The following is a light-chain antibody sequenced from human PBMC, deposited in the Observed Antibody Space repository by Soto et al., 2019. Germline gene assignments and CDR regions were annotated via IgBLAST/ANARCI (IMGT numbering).Light chain of an antibody. V-gene: IGKV1-9*01. Sequence: DIQLIQSPSFLTASVGDRVAISSRPSQDCNSQFACYLQWPKKAPKLQIYATFTLQRGVPSRFSGSASRTEFTLTISSLQPEDFATYYCHQVSGYPPNFGGGTTVDIK. CDR2: ATF. CDR1: QDCNSQ. CDR3: HQVSGYPPN. J-gene: IGKJ4*01.